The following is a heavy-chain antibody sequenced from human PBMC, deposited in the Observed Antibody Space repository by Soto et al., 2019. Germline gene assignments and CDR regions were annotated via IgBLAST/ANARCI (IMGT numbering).Heavy chain of an antibody. CDR3: AIGYCSSTSSSYYYYYGLDV. CDR1: GGTFSSYA. V-gene: IGHV1-69*13. Sequence: GASVKVSCKASGGTFSSYAISWVRQAPGQGLEWMGGIIPIFGTANYAQKFQGRVTITADESTSTAYMELSSLRSEDTAVYYCAIGYCSSTSSSYYYYYGLDVWGQGKKVTVS. D-gene: IGHD2-2*01. J-gene: IGHJ6*02. CDR2: IIPIFGTA.